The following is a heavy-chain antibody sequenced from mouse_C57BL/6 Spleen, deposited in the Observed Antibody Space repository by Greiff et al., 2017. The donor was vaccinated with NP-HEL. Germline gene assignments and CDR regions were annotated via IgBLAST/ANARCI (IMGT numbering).Heavy chain of an antibody. D-gene: IGHD2-5*01. CDR3: VYSNYFDY. V-gene: IGHV6-3*01. J-gene: IGHJ2*01. Sequence: EVKVEESGGGLVQPGGSMKLSCVASGFTFSNYWMNWVRQSPEKGLEWVAQIRLKSDNYATHYAESVKGRFTISRDDSKSSVYLQMNNLRAEDTGIYYCVYSNYFDYWGQGTTLTVSS. CDR1: GFTFSNYW. CDR2: IRLKSDNYAT.